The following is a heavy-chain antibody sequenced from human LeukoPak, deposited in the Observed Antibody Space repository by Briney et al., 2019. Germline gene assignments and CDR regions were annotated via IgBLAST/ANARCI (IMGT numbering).Heavy chain of an antibody. D-gene: IGHD1-26*01. CDR2: IEQDGSEK. V-gene: IGHV3-7*01. CDR1: GFTFSSYW. J-gene: IGHJ5*02. Sequence: GGSLRLSCTASGFTFSSYWMSWVRQAPGKGLEGVVNIEQDGSEKNYVDSVRGRFTISRDNAKNPLYLQMNSLRAEDTAVYYCARYSETYGWSDPWGQGTLVTVSS. CDR3: ARYSETYGWSDP.